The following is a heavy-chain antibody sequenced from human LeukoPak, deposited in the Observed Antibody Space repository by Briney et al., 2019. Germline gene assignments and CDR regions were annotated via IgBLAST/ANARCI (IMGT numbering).Heavy chain of an antibody. D-gene: IGHD3-22*01. CDR3: ARGSYYDTSGYYKPDAFDI. J-gene: IGHJ3*02. Sequence: GGSLRLSCAASGFTFSSYAMSWVRQAPGKGLEWVSAISGSGGSTYYVDSVKGRFTISRHNAKNSLYLQMNSLRAEDTAVYLCARGSYYDTSGYYKPDAFDIWGQGTMVTVSS. CDR1: GFTFSSYA. V-gene: IGHV3-23*01. CDR2: ISGSGGST.